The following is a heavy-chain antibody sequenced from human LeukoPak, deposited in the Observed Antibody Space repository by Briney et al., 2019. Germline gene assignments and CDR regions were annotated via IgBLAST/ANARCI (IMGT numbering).Heavy chain of an antibody. CDR1: GYSFTSYW. CDR2: INSNRGGT. Sequence: GESLKISCKGSGYSFTSYWIGWVRQAPGQGLEWMGWINSNRGGTNYAQKFQGRVTMTRDTSISTAYMELRSVRSDDTAVYYCARDHGDDAFDIWGPGTMVTVSS. V-gene: IGHV1-2*02. D-gene: IGHD3-3*01. CDR3: ARDHGDDAFDI. J-gene: IGHJ3*02.